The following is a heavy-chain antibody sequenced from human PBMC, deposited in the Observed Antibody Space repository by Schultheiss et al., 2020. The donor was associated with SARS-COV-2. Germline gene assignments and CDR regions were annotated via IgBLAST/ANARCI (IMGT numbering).Heavy chain of an antibody. CDR3: ARGHPQKWAFDY. D-gene: IGHD2-8*01. CDR2: INPNSGGT. J-gene: IGHJ4*02. CDR1: GYTFTGYY. V-gene: IGHV1-2*02. Sequence: GESLKISCKASGYTFTGYYMHWVRQAPGQGLEWMGWINPNSGGTNYAQKFQGRVTMTRDTSISTAYMELSRLRSDDTAVYYCARGHPQKWAFDYWGQGTLVTVSS.